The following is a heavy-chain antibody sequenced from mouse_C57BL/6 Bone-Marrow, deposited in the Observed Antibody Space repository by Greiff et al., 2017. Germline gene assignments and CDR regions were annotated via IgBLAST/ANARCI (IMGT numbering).Heavy chain of an antibody. CDR1: GYTFTSYW. CDR3: AMPIYYYGSSYVSYAMDY. Sequence: QVQLQQPGAELVKPGASVKVSCKASGYTFTSYWMHWVKQRPGQGLEWIGRLHPSDSDTNYNQKFKGKATLTVDKSSSTAYMQLCSLTSEDSAVYYCAMPIYYYGSSYVSYAMDYWGQGTSVTVSS. J-gene: IGHJ4*01. CDR2: LHPSDSDT. D-gene: IGHD1-1*01. V-gene: IGHV1-74*01.